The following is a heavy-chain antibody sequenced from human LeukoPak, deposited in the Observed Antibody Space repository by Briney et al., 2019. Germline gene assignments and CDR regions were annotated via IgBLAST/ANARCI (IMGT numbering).Heavy chain of an antibody. CDR2: IRYDGNNK. J-gene: IGHJ6*02. D-gene: IGHD2/OR15-2a*01. V-gene: IGHV3-30*02. Sequence: GGSLRLSCAASGFTFSSYGMHWVRQAPGKGLEWVAFIRYDGNNKYYADSVKGRFTISRDNSKNTLYLQMNSLRAEDTAVYYCAKDLEVSSLYYYYYGMDVWGQGTTVTVSS. CDR1: GFTFSSYG. CDR3: AKDLEVSSLYYYYYGMDV.